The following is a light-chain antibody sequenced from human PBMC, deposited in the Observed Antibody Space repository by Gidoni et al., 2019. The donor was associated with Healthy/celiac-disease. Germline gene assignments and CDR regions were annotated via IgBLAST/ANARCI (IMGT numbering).Light chain of an antibody. J-gene: IGLJ2*01. V-gene: IGLV3-1*01. CDR3: QAWDSSTVV. CDR2: QES. Sequence: SYALTQPPSVSVSPGQTASITCSGDKLGDKYACWYQQKPGQSPVLVIYQESKRPSGIPERFSGSNSGNTATLTISGTQAMDEADYYCQAWDSSTVVFGGGTKLTVL. CDR1: KLGDKY.